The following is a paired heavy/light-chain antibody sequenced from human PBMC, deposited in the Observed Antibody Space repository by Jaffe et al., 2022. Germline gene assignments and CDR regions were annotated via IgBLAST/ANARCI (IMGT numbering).Light chain of an antibody. CDR2: AAS. CDR1: QGISSY. V-gene: IGKV1-8*01. J-gene: IGKJ5*01. Sequence: AIRMTQSPSSFSASTGDRVTITCRASQGISSYLAWYQQKPGKAPKLLIYAASTLQSGVPSRFSGSGSGTDFTLTISCLQSEDFATYYCQQYYSYPITFGQGTRLEIK. CDR3: QQYYSYPIT.
Heavy chain of an antibody. CDR3: ARVAPRLPMVTTHRCVAFDI. Sequence: QVQLQQWGAGLLKPSETLSLTCAVYGGSFSGYYWSWIRQPPGKGLEWIGEINHSGSTNYNPSLKSRVTISVDTSKNQFSLKLSSVTAADTAVYYCARVAPRLPMVTTHRCVAFDIWGQGTMVTVSS. J-gene: IGHJ3*02. V-gene: IGHV4-34*01. CDR1: GGSFSGYY. D-gene: IGHD5-18*01. CDR2: INHSGST.